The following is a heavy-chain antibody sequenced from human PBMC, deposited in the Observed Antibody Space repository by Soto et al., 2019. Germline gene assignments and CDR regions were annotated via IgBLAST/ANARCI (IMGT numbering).Heavy chain of an antibody. CDR3: ARDLAYCASGSCYAKWGS. V-gene: IGHV4-30-4*01. J-gene: IGHJ5*02. Sequence: PSETLSLTCTVSGGSISSDDYHWSWIRQPPGKGLEWIGFMYYSGTYYNPSLKSRVSISVDTSKNKFFLKLTSVTAADTAVYYCARDLAYCASGSCYAKWGSWGQGTLVTVSS. CDR1: GGSISSDDYH. D-gene: IGHD2-15*01. CDR2: MYYSGT.